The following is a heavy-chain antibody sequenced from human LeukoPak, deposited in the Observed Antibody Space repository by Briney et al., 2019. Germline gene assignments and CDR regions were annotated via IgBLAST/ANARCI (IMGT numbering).Heavy chain of an antibody. Sequence: PGGSLRLSCAASGFTFSSYAVHWVRQAPGKGLEWVTVISYDGSNKYYADSVKGRFTVSRDNSKNTLYLQMNSLRAEDTAVYYCARDHRVSGWYGYFEYWGQGTLVTVSS. D-gene: IGHD6-19*01. CDR1: GFTFSSYA. J-gene: IGHJ4*02. V-gene: IGHV3-30-3*01. CDR2: ISYDGSNK. CDR3: ARDHRVSGWYGYFEY.